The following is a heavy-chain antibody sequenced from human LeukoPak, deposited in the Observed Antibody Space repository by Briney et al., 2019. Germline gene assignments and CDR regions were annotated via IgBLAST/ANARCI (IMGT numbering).Heavy chain of an antibody. J-gene: IGHJ3*02. D-gene: IGHD3-10*01. CDR3: ARDPPFLGPQLLWFGAPDAFDI. CDR1: GYTFTSYG. CDR2: ISAYNGNT. Sequence: ASVKVSCKASGYTFTSYGISWVRQAPGQGLEWMGWISAYNGNTNYAQKLQGRVIMTTDTSTSTAYMELRSLRSDDTAVYYCARDPPFLGPQLLWFGAPDAFDIWGQGTMVTVSS. V-gene: IGHV1-18*01.